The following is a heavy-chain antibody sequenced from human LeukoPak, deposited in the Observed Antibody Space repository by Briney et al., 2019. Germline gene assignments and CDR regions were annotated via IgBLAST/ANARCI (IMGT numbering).Heavy chain of an antibody. CDR3: ARDLGQYYDTSDNWFDP. J-gene: IGHJ5*02. CDR2: INQDGDTA. V-gene: IGHV3-74*01. Sequence: GGSLRLSCAASGFTFSSYWMHWVRQAPGKGLVWVSRINQDGDTASYADFVKGRFTIFRDNAKNTLNLQMNSLRAEDTAVYYCARDLGQYYDTSDNWFDPWGQGTLVTVSS. D-gene: IGHD3-22*01. CDR1: GFTFSSYW.